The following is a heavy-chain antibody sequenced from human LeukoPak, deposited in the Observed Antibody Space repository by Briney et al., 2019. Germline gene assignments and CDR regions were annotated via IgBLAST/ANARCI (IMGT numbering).Heavy chain of an antibody. CDR1: GFTFSNSA. D-gene: IGHD3-9*01. V-gene: IGHV3-21*01. J-gene: IGHJ4*02. CDR2: IDYDSSHI. Sequence: PGGSLRLSCAATGFTFSNSAMNWVRQVPGKGLEWVSSIDYDSSHIYYAASVRGRFTISRDNARNSVYLQMNSLRVEDTAVYYCARDPLRYLRVGHYDYWGQGTLVAVSS. CDR3: ARDPLRYLRVGHYDY.